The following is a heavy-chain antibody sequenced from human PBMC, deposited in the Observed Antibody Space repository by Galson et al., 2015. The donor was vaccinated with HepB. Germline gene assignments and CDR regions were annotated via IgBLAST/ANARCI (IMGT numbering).Heavy chain of an antibody. CDR2: IWYDGSNK. D-gene: IGHD6-6*01. CDR3: ARDGGSSSYYYYYMDV. V-gene: IGHV3-33*08. CDR1: GFTVSNNY. J-gene: IGHJ6*03. Sequence: SLRLSCAASGFTVSNNYMSWVRQAPGKGLEWVAVIWYDGSNKYYADSVKGRFTISRDNSKNTLYLQMNSLRAEDTAVYYCARDGGSSSYYYYYMDVWGKGTTVTVSS.